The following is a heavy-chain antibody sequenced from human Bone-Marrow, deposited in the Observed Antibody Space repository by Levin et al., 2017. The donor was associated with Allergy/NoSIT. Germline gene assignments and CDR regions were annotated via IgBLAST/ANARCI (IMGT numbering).Heavy chain of an antibody. D-gene: IGHD3-22*01. CDR1: GFTFTTYA. CDR3: ARDSVQVVEPAPDDNNQPSLLMDV. CDR2: IWYDGSNE. J-gene: IGHJ6*02. Sequence: GGSLRLSCATSGFTFTTYAIHWVRQAPGKGLEWVAVIWYDGSNEYYADSMRGRFTISRDNSKNTLYLQMNSLRAEDTAVYYCARDSVQVVEPAPDDNNQPSLLMDVWGQGTTVIVSS. V-gene: IGHV3-33*01.